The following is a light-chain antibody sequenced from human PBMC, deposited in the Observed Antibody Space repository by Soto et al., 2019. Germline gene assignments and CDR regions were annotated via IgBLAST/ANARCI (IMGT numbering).Light chain of an antibody. CDR2: TTS. V-gene: IGLV1-44*01. J-gene: IGLJ2*01. Sequence: QSVVTQPPSVSGTPGQGVIISCSNVGRHEVSWYQQVPGMAHKLLIHTTSQRPSGVPDRFSASKSGTSASLAIRGLQSDDEADYFCSSWDDSMSGVVFGRGTKLTVL. CDR3: SSWDDSMSGVV. CDR1: NVGRHE.